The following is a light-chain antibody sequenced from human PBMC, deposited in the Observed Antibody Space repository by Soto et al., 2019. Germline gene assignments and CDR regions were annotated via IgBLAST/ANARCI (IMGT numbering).Light chain of an antibody. CDR3: SSYTSSSYVV. J-gene: IGLJ2*01. CDR2: DVS. CDR1: SSDVGGYDY. Sequence: QSALTQPASVSGSPGQSITISCTGTSSDVGGYDYVSWYQQHPGKAPKVMIYDVSDRPSGISNRFSGSKSGNTASLTISGLQAEDEADYYCSSYTSSSYVVFGRDPADRP. V-gene: IGLV2-14*01.